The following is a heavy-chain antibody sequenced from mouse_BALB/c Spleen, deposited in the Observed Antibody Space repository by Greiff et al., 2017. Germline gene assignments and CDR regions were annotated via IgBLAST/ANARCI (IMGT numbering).Heavy chain of an antibody. CDR2: ISNLAYSI. J-gene: IGHJ1*01. CDR3: AREGYYGSSSRYFDV. CDR1: GFTFSDYG. Sequence: EVQGVESGGGLVQPGGSRKLSCAASGFTFSDYGMAWVRQAPGKGPEWVAFISNLAYSIYYADTVTGRFTISRENAKNTLYLEMSSLRSEDTAMYYCAREGYYGSSSRYFDVWGAGTTVTVSS. V-gene: IGHV5-15*02. D-gene: IGHD1-1*01.